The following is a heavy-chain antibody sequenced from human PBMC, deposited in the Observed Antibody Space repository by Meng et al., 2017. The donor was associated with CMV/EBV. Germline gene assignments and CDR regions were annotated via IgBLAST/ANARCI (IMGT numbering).Heavy chain of an antibody. CDR3: ARGHPVYDYVWGSYPTPLGYFDY. J-gene: IGHJ4*02. Sequence: SETLSLTCAVYGGSFSGYYWSWIRQPPGKGLEWIGEINHSGSTNYNPSPKSRVTISVDTSKNQFSLKLSSVTAADTAVYYCARGHPVYDYVWGSYPTPLGYFDYWGQGTLVTVSS. CDR2: INHSGST. V-gene: IGHV4-34*01. CDR1: GGSFSGYY. D-gene: IGHD3-16*02.